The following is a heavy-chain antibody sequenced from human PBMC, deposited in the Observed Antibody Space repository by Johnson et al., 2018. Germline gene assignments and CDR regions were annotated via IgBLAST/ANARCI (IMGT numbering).Heavy chain of an antibody. CDR3: SRERGYSCYDSDARQYYYYYYGMDV. CDR2: IYSGGST. J-gene: IGHJ6*02. CDR1: GFTVSSNY. Sequence: EVQLVESGGGLIQPGGSLRLSCAASGFTVSSNYMSWVRQAPGKGLEWVSVIYSGGSTYYADSVKGRLTISRDNSKNTLYLQMNSLSAEATAVYYSSRERGYSCYDSDARQYYYYYYGMDVWGQGTTVTVSS. D-gene: IGHD5-12*01. V-gene: IGHV3-53*01.